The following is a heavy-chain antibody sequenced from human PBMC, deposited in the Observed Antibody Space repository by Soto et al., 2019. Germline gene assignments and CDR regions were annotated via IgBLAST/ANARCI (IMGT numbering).Heavy chain of an antibody. CDR2: IYYSGST. CDR1: GGSISSYY. J-gene: IGHJ6*02. Sequence: SSETLSLTCTVSGGSISSYYWSWIRQPPGKGLEWIGYIYYSGSTNYNPSLKSRVTISVDTSKNQFSLKLSSVTAADTAVYYCARITTIPGVPYYYYGMDVWGQGTTVTVSS. V-gene: IGHV4-59*01. CDR3: ARITTIPGVPYYYYGMDV. D-gene: IGHD5-12*01.